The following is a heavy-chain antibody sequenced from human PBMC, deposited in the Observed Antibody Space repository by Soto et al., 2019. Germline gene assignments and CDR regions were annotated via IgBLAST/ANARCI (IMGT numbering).Heavy chain of an antibody. CDR1: AGSVTSDPYY. J-gene: IGHJ5*02. CDR3: AAQGGLESRYFYALFA. CDR2: IYYTGST. Sequence: QVQLQQSGPGLVKPSETLSLTCTVPAGSVTSDPYYFTWVRRRPGKGLEWIGYIYYTGSTYYSPSLRSQVSISRDTSKNQFSLRLTSVTAADTAVYYCAAQGGLESRYFYALFAWGQGTLVTVSS. D-gene: IGHD2-15*01. V-gene: IGHV4-31*01.